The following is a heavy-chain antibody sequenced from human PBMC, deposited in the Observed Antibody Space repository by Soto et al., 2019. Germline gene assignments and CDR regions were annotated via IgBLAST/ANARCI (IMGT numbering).Heavy chain of an antibody. D-gene: IGHD1-26*01. Sequence: HGGSLRLSCAASGFTFNTHWMHWVRQAPGKGLVWVSRINSDGSITDYADSVKGRFSISRDNPRNTLYLQMNSLSPEDTAVYYCARAMTSVGAAAKGDFWGQGTLVTVSS. CDR1: GFTFNTHW. J-gene: IGHJ4*02. CDR3: ARAMTSVGAAAKGDF. V-gene: IGHV3-74*01. CDR2: INSDGSIT.